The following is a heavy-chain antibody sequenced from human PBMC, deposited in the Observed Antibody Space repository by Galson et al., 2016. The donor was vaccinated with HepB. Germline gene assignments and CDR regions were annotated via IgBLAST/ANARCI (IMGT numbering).Heavy chain of an antibody. D-gene: IGHD5-24*01. CDR3: ARDADVEKATIDY. Sequence: SLRLSCAASGFTFSNYGMHWVRQAPGKGLEWVAAIWYDGTNKYYTDSVKGRFTISRDNSRNMLYLQMNSLRVEDTAVYYCARDADVEKATIDYWGQGILVTVSS. J-gene: IGHJ4*02. CDR2: IWYDGTNK. V-gene: IGHV3-33*01. CDR1: GFTFSNYG.